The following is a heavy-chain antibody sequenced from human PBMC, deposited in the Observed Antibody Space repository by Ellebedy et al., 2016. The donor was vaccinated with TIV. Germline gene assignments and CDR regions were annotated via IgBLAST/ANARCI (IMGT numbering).Heavy chain of an antibody. V-gene: IGHV4-30-4*08. CDR2: ISHTGAT. Sequence: WVRQTPGKGLEWFGYISHTGATDYSPSLRSRVTIALDSSNTQFSLKLTSMTAADTAVYYCVRGRTLFDYWGQGTLVTVSS. CDR3: VRGRTLFDY. J-gene: IGHJ4*02.